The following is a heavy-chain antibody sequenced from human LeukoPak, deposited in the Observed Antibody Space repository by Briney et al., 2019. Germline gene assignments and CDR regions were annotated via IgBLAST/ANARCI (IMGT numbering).Heavy chain of an antibody. D-gene: IGHD2-2*01. J-gene: IGHJ3*02. V-gene: IGHV4-39*01. Sequence: SETLSLTCTVSGGSISSSSYYWGWIRQPPGKGLEWLGSIYYSGSTYYNPSLKSRVTISVDTSKNQFSLKLSSVTAADTAVYYCARPGYCSSTSCLITGTSGGAFDIWGQGTMVTVSS. CDR2: IYYSGST. CDR1: GGSISSSSYY. CDR3: ARPGYCSSTSCLITGTSGGAFDI.